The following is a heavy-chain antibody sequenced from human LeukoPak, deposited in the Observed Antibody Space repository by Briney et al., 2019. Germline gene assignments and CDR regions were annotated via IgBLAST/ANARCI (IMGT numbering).Heavy chain of an antibody. Sequence: ASVKVSCKASGYTFTGYYMHWVRQAPGQGLEWMGWINPNSGGTNYAQKFQGRVTMTRDTSISTAYMELSRLRSDDTAVYYCARSFLSRYRTNSVCWFDYWGQGTLVTVSS. J-gene: IGHJ4*02. CDR1: GYTFTGYY. D-gene: IGHD2-8*01. CDR2: INPNSGGT. CDR3: ARSFLSRYRTNSVCWFDY. V-gene: IGHV1-2*02.